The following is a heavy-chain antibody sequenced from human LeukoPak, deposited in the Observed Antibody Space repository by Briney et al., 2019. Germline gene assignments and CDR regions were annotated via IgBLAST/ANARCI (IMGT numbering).Heavy chain of an antibody. Sequence: GGSLRLSCAAFTTFAMSWVRQAPGRGLEWFSVISDRGDKTHYADSVRGRFTISRDNSKETVSLQMNGLRVDDTAVYFCAKVFYTSSFDFSGQGILVTVSP. CDR1: TTFA. J-gene: IGHJ4*02. D-gene: IGHD2/OR15-2a*01. CDR2: ISDRGDKT. CDR3: AKVFYTSSFDF. V-gene: IGHV3-23*01.